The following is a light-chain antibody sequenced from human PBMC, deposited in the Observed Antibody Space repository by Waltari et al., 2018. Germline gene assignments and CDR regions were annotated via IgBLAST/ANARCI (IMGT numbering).Light chain of an antibody. Sequence: QSVLTQPPSASGTPGQTVTISCSGTNSNIGRNSVFWYQQLPGTAPKLLIYRDDLRPSGVPDRFSGSKSGTSASLVIRWLRPEDEADYYCAAWDDSLSVSYVFGSGTKVTV. V-gene: IGLV1-47*01. CDR3: AAWDDSLSVSYV. CDR1: NSNIGRNS. CDR2: RDD. J-gene: IGLJ1*01.